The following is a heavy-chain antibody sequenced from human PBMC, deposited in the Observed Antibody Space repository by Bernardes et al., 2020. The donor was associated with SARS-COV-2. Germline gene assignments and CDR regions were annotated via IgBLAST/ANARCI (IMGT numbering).Heavy chain of an antibody. CDR3: ARGYSYGYGYYFDY. Sequence: SGPTLVKPTQTLTLTCTFSGFSLSTSGVGVGWIRQPPGKALEWLALIYWDDDKRYSPSLKSRLTITKDTSKNQVVLTMTNMDPVDTATYYCARGYSYGYGYYFDYWGQGTLVTVSS. D-gene: IGHD5-18*01. J-gene: IGHJ4*02. CDR2: IYWDDDK. V-gene: IGHV2-5*02. CDR1: GFSLSTSGVG.